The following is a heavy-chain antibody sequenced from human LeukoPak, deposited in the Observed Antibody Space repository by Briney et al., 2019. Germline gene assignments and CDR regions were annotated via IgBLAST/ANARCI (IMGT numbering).Heavy chain of an antibody. CDR2: INPNSGGT. V-gene: IGHV1-2*02. D-gene: IGHD2-21*02. Sequence: GASVKVSCKASGYTFTGYYMHWVRQAPGQGLEWMGWINPNSGGTNYAQKFQGRVTMTRDTSTSTAYMELSRLRSDDTAVYYCATLPHIVVVTAIQGFFDYWGQGTLVTVSS. CDR1: GYTFTGYY. J-gene: IGHJ4*02. CDR3: ATLPHIVVVTAIQGFFDY.